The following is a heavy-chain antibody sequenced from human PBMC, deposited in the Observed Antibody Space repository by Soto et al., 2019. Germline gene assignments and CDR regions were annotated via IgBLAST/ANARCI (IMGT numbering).Heavy chain of an antibody. CDR2: IHYSRGT. J-gene: IGHJ6*02. D-gene: IGHD3-10*01. CDR3: ARVRLQWLGEHLYYDYSMDV. CDR1: GGSISSVDYY. V-gene: IGHV4-30-4*01. Sequence: SETLSLTCTVSGGSISSVDYYWSWIRQPPGKGLEWVGHIHYSRGTDYNPSLKSRLTISLDTSKNLFSLKLSSVTVADTTVYYCARVRLQWLGEHLYYDYSMDVWGQGTTVTVSS.